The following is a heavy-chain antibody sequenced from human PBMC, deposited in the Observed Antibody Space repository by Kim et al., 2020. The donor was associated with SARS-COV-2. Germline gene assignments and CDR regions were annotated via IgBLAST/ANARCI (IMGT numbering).Heavy chain of an antibody. CDR1: GYSFTSYW. Sequence: GESLKISCKGSGYSFTSYWIGWVRQMPGKGLEWMGIIYPGDSDTRYSPSFQGQVTISADKSISTAYLQWSSLKASDTAMYYCARTPRGSGSYQIEFWVDYWGQGTLVTVSS. D-gene: IGHD3-10*01. J-gene: IGHJ4*02. V-gene: IGHV5-51*01. CDR2: IYPGDSDT. CDR3: ARTPRGSGSYQIEFWVDY.